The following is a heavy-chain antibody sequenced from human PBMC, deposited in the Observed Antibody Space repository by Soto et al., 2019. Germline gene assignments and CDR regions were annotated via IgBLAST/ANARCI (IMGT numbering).Heavy chain of an antibody. Sequence: ASVKVSCKASGYTFTIYYMHWVRQAPGQGLEWMGIIDPSGGGTSYAQKFQGRLTMTRDTSTSTVYMELSSLRSEDTAVYYCARENARSWYGEKPFDPWGQGTPVTGSS. CDR1: GYTFTIYY. J-gene: IGHJ5*02. V-gene: IGHV1-46*01. CDR2: IDPSGGGT. CDR3: ARENARSWYGEKPFDP. D-gene: IGHD6-13*01.